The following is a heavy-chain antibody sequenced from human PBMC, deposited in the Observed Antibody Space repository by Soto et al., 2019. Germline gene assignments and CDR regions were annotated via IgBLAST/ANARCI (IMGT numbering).Heavy chain of an antibody. Sequence: GESLKISCEGSGYTFTNYWIGWVRQMPGKGLDWMGIIYPGGSDTKYNPSFQGQVTISADKSFTTTYLQLSSLKASDTAIYYCAASIFYYGMDVWGHRTTATV. V-gene: IGHV5-51*01. CDR3: AASIFYYGMDV. J-gene: IGHJ6*02. CDR2: IYPGGSDT. CDR1: GYTFTNYW.